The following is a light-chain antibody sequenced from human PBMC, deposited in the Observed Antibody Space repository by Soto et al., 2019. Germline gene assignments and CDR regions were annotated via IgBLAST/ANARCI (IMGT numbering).Light chain of an antibody. CDR3: QKYYNLPPMYT. J-gene: IGKJ2*01. CDR1: QDISNY. V-gene: IGKV1-33*01. Sequence: DIQMTQSPSSLSSSVGDRVTITCQASQDISNYLNWYQQKPGQAPKLLIYDASNLETGVPSRFSGSGAGSDFTFTISSLQPEEIATDYCQKYYNLPPMYTFGQGTKLEIK. CDR2: DAS.